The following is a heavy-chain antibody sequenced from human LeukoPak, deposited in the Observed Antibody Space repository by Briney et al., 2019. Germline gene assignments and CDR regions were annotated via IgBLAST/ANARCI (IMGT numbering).Heavy chain of an antibody. J-gene: IGHJ4*02. D-gene: IGHD2-21*02. CDR3: AKCRGIVVVTGPDY. Sequence: GGSLRLSCAASGFTFSSYAMNWVRQAPGKGLEWVSGINGSGGSTYYADSVKGRFTISRDNSKNTLYLQMNNLRAEDTAVYYCAKCRGIVVVTGPDYWGQGTLVTVSS. V-gene: IGHV3-23*01. CDR1: GFTFSSYA. CDR2: INGSGGST.